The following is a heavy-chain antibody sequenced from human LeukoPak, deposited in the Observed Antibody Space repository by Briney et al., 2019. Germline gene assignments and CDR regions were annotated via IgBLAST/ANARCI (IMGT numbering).Heavy chain of an antibody. CDR3: ARRSYSYGLGYFDY. V-gene: IGHV4-34*01. D-gene: IGHD5-18*01. J-gene: IGHJ4*02. CDR2: INHSGST. CDR1: GGSFSGYY. Sequence: SETLSLTCAVYGGSFSGYYWSWIRQPPGKGLEWIAEINHSGSTNYNPSLKSRVTISVDTSKNQFSLKLSSVTAADTAVYYCARRSYSYGLGYFDYWGQGTLVTVSS.